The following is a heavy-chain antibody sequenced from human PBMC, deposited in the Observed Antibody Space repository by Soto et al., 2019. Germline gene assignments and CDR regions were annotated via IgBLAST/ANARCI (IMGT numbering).Heavy chain of an antibody. CDR2: IYYSGST. J-gene: IGHJ6*03. CDR1: SGSISSSSYY. V-gene: IGHV4-39*01. Sequence: ASETLSLTCTVSSGSISSSSYYWGWIRQPPGKGLEWIGSIYYSGSTYYNPSLKSRVTISVDTSKNQFSLKLSSVTAADTAVYYCARHRYYYYYMDVWGKGTTVTVSS. CDR3: ARHRYYYYYMDV.